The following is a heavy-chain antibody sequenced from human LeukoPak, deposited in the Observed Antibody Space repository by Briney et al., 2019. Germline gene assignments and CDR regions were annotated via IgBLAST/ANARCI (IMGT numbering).Heavy chain of an antibody. CDR1: GFTFDDYA. V-gene: IGHV3-9*01. D-gene: IGHD1-1*01. CDR2: ISWNSGSI. J-gene: IGHJ3*02. CDR3: AKAHATGDAFDI. Sequence: PGRSLRLSCAASGFTFDDYAMHWVRQAPGKGLEWVSGISWNSGSIGYADSVKGRFTISRDNAKNSLYLQMNSLRAEDTALYYCAKAHATGDAFDIWGQGTMVTVSS.